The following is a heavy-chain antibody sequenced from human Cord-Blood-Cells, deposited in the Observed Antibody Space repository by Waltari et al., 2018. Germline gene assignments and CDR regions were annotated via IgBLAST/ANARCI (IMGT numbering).Heavy chain of an antibody. Sequence: EVQLVESGGGLVQPGGSLKLSCAASGFTFSGSAMHWVRQASGKGLGGVGRIRSKANSYATAYAASVKGRFTISRDDSKNTAYLQMNSLKTEDTAVYYCTRGNDYGDYWGQGTLVTVSS. CDR1: GFTFSGSA. V-gene: IGHV3-73*01. D-gene: IGHD2-8*01. CDR2: IRSKANSYAT. CDR3: TRGNDYGDY. J-gene: IGHJ4*02.